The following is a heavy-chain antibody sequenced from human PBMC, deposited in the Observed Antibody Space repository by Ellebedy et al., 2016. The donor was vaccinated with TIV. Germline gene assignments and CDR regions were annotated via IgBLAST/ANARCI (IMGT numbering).Heavy chain of an antibody. J-gene: IGHJ4*02. CDR1: GFTVSSNY. V-gene: IGHV3-53*01. D-gene: IGHD3-10*01. Sequence: GESLKISXAASGFTVSSNYMSWVRQAPGKGLEWVSVIYSGGSTYYADSVKGRFTISRDNSKNTLYLQMNSLRAEDTAVYYCAREGSSGYYFDYWGQGTLVTVSS. CDR2: IYSGGST. CDR3: AREGSSGYYFDY.